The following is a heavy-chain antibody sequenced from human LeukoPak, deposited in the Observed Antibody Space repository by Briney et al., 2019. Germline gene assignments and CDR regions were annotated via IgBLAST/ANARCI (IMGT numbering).Heavy chain of an antibody. CDR2: IYNSGST. CDR3: ARAYCSSTSCSKAELRYFDL. J-gene: IGHJ2*01. CDR1: TGSINSGGYF. V-gene: IGHV4-61*08. Sequence: PSETLSLTCTVSTGSINSGGYFWTWIRQPPGKGLEWIGYIYNSGSTFYNPSLKSRVTMSVDTSKNQFSLKLSSVTAADTAVYYCARAYCSSTSCSKAELRYFDLWGRGTLVTVSS. D-gene: IGHD2-2*01.